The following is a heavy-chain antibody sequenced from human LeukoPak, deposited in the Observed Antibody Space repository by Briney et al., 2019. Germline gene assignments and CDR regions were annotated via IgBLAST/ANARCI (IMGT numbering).Heavy chain of an antibody. CDR1: GGSISSYY. CDR2: IYYSGST. V-gene: IGHV4-59*12. D-gene: IGHD7-27*01. J-gene: IGHJ4*02. Sequence: SETLSLTCTVSGGSISSYYWSWIRQPPGKGLEWIGYIYYSGSTNYNPSLKSRVTISVDTSKNQFSLKLSSVTAADTAVYYCARGLTGDFDYWGQGTLVTVSS. CDR3: ARGLTGDFDY.